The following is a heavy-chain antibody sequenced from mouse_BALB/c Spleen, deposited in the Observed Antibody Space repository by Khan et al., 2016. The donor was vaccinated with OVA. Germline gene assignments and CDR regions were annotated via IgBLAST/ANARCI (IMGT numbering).Heavy chain of an antibody. CDR3: ATYGWWD. Sequence: EVELVESGGGLVQPGGSRKLSCAASGFTFSSFGMHWVRQAPETGLEWVAYISSGSSTIYYADTVKGRFTISRDNPKTTLFLQMPSLRSEDTAMYYCATYGWWDWGAGTTVTVSS. CDR2: ISSGSSTI. V-gene: IGHV5-17*02. J-gene: IGHJ1*01. CDR1: GFTFSSFG. D-gene: IGHD1-1*01.